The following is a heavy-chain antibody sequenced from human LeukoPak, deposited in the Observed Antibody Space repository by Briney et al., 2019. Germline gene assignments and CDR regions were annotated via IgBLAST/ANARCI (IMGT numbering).Heavy chain of an antibody. D-gene: IGHD3-22*01. J-gene: IGHJ4*02. CDR2: ISGSGGST. V-gene: IGHV3-23*01. Sequence: GGSLRLSCAASGFTFSSYAMSWVRQAPGKGLEWVSAISGSGGSTYYADSVKGRFTISRDNSKNTLYLQMNSLRAEDTAVYYCAKGPGYNYDSSGYYFGYWGQGTLVTVSS. CDR3: AKGPGYNYDSSGYYFGY. CDR1: GFTFSSYA.